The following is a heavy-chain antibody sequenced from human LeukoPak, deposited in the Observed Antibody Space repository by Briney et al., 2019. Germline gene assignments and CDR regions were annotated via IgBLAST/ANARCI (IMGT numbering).Heavy chain of an antibody. Sequence: SETLSLTCSVSGGSISSYYWSWVRQPAGKGLEWIGRVHRSGDTNYNPSLKSRLTMSVETSKNQISLRLRSVSAADAAVYYCARDDFEYSVHYGMDVWGQGTTVTVSS. D-gene: IGHD3-9*01. CDR3: ARDDFEYSVHYGMDV. CDR1: GGSISSYY. V-gene: IGHV4-4*07. J-gene: IGHJ6*02. CDR2: VHRSGDT.